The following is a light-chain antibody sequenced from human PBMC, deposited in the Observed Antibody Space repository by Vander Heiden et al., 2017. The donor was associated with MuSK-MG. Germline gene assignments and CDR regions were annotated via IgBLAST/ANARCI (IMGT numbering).Light chain of an antibody. J-gene: IGKJ3*01. CDR2: GAC. CDR3: QKYDMVPPVT. CDR1: QSIGHY. V-gene: IGKV1-33*01. Sequence: DIQMTQSPSSLSPPVGDRVTTTCQASQSIGHYLKWFQQKKGKEPKHLIDGACILEAGVPSRWSASGSGTDFTLTISGLQAEDAATDYCQKYDMVPPVTFGAGTKVEIK.